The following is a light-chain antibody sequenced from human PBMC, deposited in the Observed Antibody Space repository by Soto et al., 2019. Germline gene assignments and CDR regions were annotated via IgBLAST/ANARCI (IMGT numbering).Light chain of an antibody. Sequence: IVLTQSPATLSLSPGEGATISCRASQSIFSPYLAWYQQIPGQAPRLLIYSTSTRATGVPDRFSGSGSGTDFTLTIRRLEPGDFAVYYCQHFGNSQYTFGQGTKLEIK. CDR3: QHFGNSQYT. CDR2: STS. J-gene: IGKJ2*01. CDR1: QSIFSPY. V-gene: IGKV3-20*01.